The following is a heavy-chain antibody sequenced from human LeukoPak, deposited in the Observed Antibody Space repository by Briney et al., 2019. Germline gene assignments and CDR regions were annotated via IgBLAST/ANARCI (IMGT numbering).Heavy chain of an antibody. V-gene: IGHV3-23*01. CDR2: ISGSGGSI. J-gene: IGHJ4*02. D-gene: IGHD1-26*01. CDR3: AKGPLGATPFDY. CDR1: RFTLSSYW. Sequence: PGGSLRLSCAASRFTLSSYWIHWVRQAPGKGREWVSAISGSGGSIYYADSVKGRFTISRDNSKNTLYLQMNSLRAEDTAVYYCAKGPLGATPFDYWGQGTLVTVSS.